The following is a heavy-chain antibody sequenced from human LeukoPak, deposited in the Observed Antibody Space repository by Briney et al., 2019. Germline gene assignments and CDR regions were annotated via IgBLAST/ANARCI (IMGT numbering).Heavy chain of an antibody. CDR3: ADSYGDRNYFYGMDV. J-gene: IGHJ6*02. CDR2: ISFSGST. Sequence: SSETLSLTCTVSGGSISGGGYYWSWIRQYPGKGREWIGYISFSGSTFYNPSLRSRVVISRDTSKNQFSLKLDSVTAADTAVYYCADSYGDRNYFYGMDVWGQGTTVTVSS. V-gene: IGHV4-31*03. D-gene: IGHD4-17*01. CDR1: GGSISGGGYY.